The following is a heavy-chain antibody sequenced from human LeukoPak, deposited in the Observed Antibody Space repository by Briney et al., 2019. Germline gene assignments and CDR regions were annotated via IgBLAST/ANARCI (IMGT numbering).Heavy chain of an antibody. J-gene: IGHJ5*02. CDR3: ARESMNWFDP. CDR1: GYFISSGYY. Sequence: SETLSLTCTVSGYFISSGYYWGWTRQPPGKGLEWIGYIYYSGSTNYNPSLKSRVTISVDTSKNQFSLKLSSVTAADTAVYYCARESMNWFDPWGQGTLVTVSS. CDR2: IYYSGST. V-gene: IGHV4-61*01.